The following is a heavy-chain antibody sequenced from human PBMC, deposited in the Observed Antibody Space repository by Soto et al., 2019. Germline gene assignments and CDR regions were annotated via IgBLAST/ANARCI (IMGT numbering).Heavy chain of an antibody. CDR2: IKQDGSEK. Sequence: GGSLRLSCAASGFTFSSYWMSWVRQAPGKGLEWVANIKQDGSEKYYVDSVKGRFTISRDNVKNSLYPQMNSLRAEDTAVYYCAAYDYSNYVWAPFDYWGQGTLVTVSS. D-gene: IGHD4-4*01. CDR1: GFTFSSYW. J-gene: IGHJ4*02. CDR3: AAYDYSNYVWAPFDY. V-gene: IGHV3-7*01.